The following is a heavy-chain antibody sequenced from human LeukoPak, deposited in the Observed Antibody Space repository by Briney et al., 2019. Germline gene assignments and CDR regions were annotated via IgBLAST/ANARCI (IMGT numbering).Heavy chain of an antibody. V-gene: IGHV3-7*01. D-gene: IGHD3-22*01. CDR1: GFTFSSYW. Sequence: GGSLRLSCAASGFTFSSYWMSWVRQAPGKGLEWVANIKQDGSEKYYVDSVKGRFTISRDNAKNSLYLQMNSLRAEDTAVYYCARRGYYYDSSGYYLGGFDYWGQGTLVTVSS. CDR3: ARRGYYYDSSGYYLGGFDY. J-gene: IGHJ4*02. CDR2: IKQDGSEK.